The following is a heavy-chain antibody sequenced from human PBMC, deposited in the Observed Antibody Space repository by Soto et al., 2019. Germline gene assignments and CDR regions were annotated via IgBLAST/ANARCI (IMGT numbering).Heavy chain of an antibody. J-gene: IGHJ5*02. CDR1: GYSFTSYW. Sequence: GESLKISCKGSGYSFTSYWIGWVRQMPGKGLEWMGIIYPGDSDTRYSPSFQGQVTISADKSISTAYLQWSSLKASDTAMYYCARGLGYCSSTSCLRFDPWGQGTLVTVSS. D-gene: IGHD2-2*01. CDR3: ARGLGYCSSTSCLRFDP. V-gene: IGHV5-51*01. CDR2: IYPGDSDT.